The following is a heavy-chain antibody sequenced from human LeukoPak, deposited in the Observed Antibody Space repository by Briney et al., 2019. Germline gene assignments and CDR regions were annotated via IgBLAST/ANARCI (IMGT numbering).Heavy chain of an antibody. CDR1: GGSFSSYY. D-gene: IGHD3-22*01. J-gene: IGHJ4*02. Sequence: PSETLSLTCAVYGGSFSSYYWSWIRQPPGKGLEWIGEINHSGSTNYNPSLKSRVTISVDTSKNQFSLKLSSVTAADTAVYYCARRAWLSLPVDYWGQGTLVTVSS. CDR2: INHSGST. V-gene: IGHV4-34*01. CDR3: ARRAWLSLPVDY.